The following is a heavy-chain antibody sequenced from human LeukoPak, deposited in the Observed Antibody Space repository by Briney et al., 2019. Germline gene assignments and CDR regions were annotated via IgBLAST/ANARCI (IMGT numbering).Heavy chain of an antibody. J-gene: IGHJ4*02. D-gene: IGHD3-16*01. CDR1: GFTFSSYW. Sequence: PGGSLRLSCAASGFTFSSYWISWVRQAPGKGLEWVANIKQDGSEKNYVDSVKGRFTISRDNAKNSLYRQMNSLRAEDTAVYYCARANWARFDYWGQGALATVSS. CDR2: IKQDGSEK. CDR3: ARANWARFDY. V-gene: IGHV3-7*03.